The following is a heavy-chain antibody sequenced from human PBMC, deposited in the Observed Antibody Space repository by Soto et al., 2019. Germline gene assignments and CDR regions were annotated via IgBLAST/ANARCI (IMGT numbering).Heavy chain of an antibody. J-gene: IGHJ6*02. CDR2: IYYSGST. CDR3: ARYDYYYGMDV. CDR1: GGSISSYY. V-gene: IGHV4-59*01. Sequence: LSLTCTVSGGSISSYYWSWIRQPPGKGLEWIGYIYYSGSTNYNPSLKSRVTISVDTSKNQFSLKLSSVTAADTAVYYCARYDYYYGMDVWGQGTTVTVSS.